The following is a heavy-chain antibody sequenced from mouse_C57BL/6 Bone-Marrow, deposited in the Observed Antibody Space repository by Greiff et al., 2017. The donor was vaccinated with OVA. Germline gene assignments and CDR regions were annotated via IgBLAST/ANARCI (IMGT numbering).Heavy chain of an antibody. CDR1: GFNIKDDY. Sequence: EVQLQQSGAELVRPGASVKLSCTASGFNIKDDYMHWVKQRPEQGLEWIGWIDPENGDTEYASKFQGKATITADTSSNTAYLQLSSLTSEDTAVYYCTTPPYFDYWGQGTTLTVSS. J-gene: IGHJ2*01. V-gene: IGHV14-4*01. CDR3: TTPPYFDY. CDR2: IDPENGDT.